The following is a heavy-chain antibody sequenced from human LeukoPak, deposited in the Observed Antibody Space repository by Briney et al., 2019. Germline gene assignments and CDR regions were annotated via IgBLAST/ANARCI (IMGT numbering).Heavy chain of an antibody. CDR2: ISGDDGGT. CDR3: AKGTTMYAFDI. D-gene: IGHD1-1*01. V-gene: IGHV3-43*02. J-gene: IGHJ3*02. CDR1: GLTFDHYV. Sequence: GGSLRLSCAASGLTFDHYVMHWVRQAPGKGLEWVSLISGDDGGTYYADSVKGRLTISRDNSKNSLYLQMNSLTTEDTALYFCAKGTTMYAFDIWGQGTMVTVSS.